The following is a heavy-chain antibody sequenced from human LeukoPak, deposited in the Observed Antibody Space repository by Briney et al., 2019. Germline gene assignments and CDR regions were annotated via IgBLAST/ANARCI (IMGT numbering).Heavy chain of an antibody. CDR1: GFTFSDYY. V-gene: IGHV3-11*01. CDR3: ARGTGYGSGSYHYYYGRDV. CDR2: ISSSCSTI. D-gene: IGHD3-10*01. J-gene: IGHJ6*02. Sequence: GLSLRLSCAASGFTFSDYYMCWMRQAPGRGLEGVSYISSSCSTIYYADFVKGRFTSSRDNAKNSLYLQMNSLRAEDTAVYYCARGTGYGSGSYHYYYGRDVWGQGTTVTVSS.